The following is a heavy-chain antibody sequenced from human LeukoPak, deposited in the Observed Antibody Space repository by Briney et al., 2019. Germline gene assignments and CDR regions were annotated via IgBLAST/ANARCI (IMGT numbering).Heavy chain of an antibody. Sequence: GGSLRLSCEASGFTFSAYAMTWVRQAPGKGLEWVSSIGSDNKPHYSESVKGRFAISRDNSKNTLYLQMNSLRAEDTAVYYCAKERTSEGYFDYWGQGTLVTVSS. CDR3: AKERTSEGYFDY. D-gene: IGHD1-1*01. J-gene: IGHJ4*02. CDR1: GFTFSAYA. CDR2: IGSDNKP. V-gene: IGHV3-23*01.